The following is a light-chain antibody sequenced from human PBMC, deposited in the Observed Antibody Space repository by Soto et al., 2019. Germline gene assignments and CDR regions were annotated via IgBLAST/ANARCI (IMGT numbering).Light chain of an antibody. CDR3: SSFTSDTTRV. J-gene: IGLJ2*01. CDR2: EVS. CDR1: SNDVGTYDR. Sequence: QSALTQPPSVSGSPGQSVAISCTGTSNDVGTYDRVSWYQQPPGTAPKLIIYEVSDRPSGVPDRFSGSKSGNTASLTISGLQAEDEADYYCSSFTSDTTRVFGGGTKLTVL. V-gene: IGLV2-18*02.